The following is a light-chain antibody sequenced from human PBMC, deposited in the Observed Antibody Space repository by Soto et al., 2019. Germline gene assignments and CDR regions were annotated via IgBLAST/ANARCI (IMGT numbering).Light chain of an antibody. Sequence: QSALTQPASVSGSPGQSITISCTGTSSDVGGYNYVSWYQQHPGKAPKLMIYDASNRPSGVSNRFSGSKSGNTASLTISGLQAEDEADYYCNSYTSSSTLVFGTGTKVTVL. CDR1: SSDVGGYNY. J-gene: IGLJ1*01. CDR3: NSYTSSSTLV. CDR2: DAS. V-gene: IGLV2-14*01.